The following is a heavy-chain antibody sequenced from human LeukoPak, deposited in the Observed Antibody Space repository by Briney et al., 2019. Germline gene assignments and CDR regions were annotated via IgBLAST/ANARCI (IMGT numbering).Heavy chain of an antibody. CDR1: GYTFTGYY. CDR2: INPNSGGT. D-gene: IGHD5-18*01. J-gene: IGHJ5*02. V-gene: IGHV1-2*02. Sequence: ASVKVSCKASGYTFTGYYMHWVRQAPGQGLEWMGWINPNSGGTNYAQKFQGRVTMTRDTSISTAYMELSRLRSDDTAVYYCARDRRYSYGYSNWFDPWGQGTLVTVFS. CDR3: ARDRRYSYGYSNWFDP.